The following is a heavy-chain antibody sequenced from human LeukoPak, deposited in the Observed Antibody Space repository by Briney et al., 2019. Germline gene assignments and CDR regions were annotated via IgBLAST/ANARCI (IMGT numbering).Heavy chain of an antibody. Sequence: SETLSLTCTVSGGSISSYFWSWIRQPPGQGLEWIGYIYDSGSTNYNPSLKSRVTISVDTSRNQFSLKLNSVTAADTAVYYCARQGGCVTRSCFDFDFWGQGTLVTVSS. V-gene: IGHV4-59*01. CDR3: ARQGGCVTRSCFDFDF. J-gene: IGHJ4*02. CDR1: GGSISSYF. D-gene: IGHD2-15*01. CDR2: IYDSGST.